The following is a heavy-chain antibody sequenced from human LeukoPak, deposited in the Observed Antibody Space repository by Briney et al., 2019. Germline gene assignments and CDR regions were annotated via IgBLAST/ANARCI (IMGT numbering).Heavy chain of an antibody. Sequence: ASVKVSCKTSGYTFTGYYIHWVRQAPGQGLEWMGWINPNNGGTNYAQKFHGSVTMTRDTSISTAYMELSRLTSDDTAMYYCARAYCSAGDCYEFDYWGQVTLVTVSS. CDR1: GYTFTGYY. J-gene: IGHJ4*02. V-gene: IGHV1-2*02. D-gene: IGHD2-15*01. CDR3: ARAYCSAGDCYEFDY. CDR2: INPNNGGT.